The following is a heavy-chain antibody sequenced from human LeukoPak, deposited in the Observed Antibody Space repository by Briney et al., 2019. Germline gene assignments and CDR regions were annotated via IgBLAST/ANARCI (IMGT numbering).Heavy chain of an antibody. V-gene: IGHV3-30*18. CDR1: GFTFSSYG. Sequence: GGSLRLSCAASGFTFSSYGVHWVRQAPGKGLEWVAVISYDGGNKYYADSVKGRFTISRDNSKNTLYLQMNSLRAEDTAVYYCAKDTSIVGATSNDYWGQGTLVTVSS. J-gene: IGHJ4*02. D-gene: IGHD1-26*01. CDR3: AKDTSIVGATSNDY. CDR2: ISYDGGNK.